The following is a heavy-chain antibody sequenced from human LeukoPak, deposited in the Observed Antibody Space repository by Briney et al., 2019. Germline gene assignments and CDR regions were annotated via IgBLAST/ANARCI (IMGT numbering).Heavy chain of an antibody. V-gene: IGHV3-48*01. CDR1: GFTFSSHG. CDR3: ARDGDYNFWIGNYDY. J-gene: IGHJ4*02. Sequence: GGTLRLSCAASGFTFSSHGMNWVRQAPGKGLEWVSYITGSTSIIYYADSVKGRFTISRDNAKNSLFLQMNSLRAEDTAVYYCARDGDYNFWIGNYDYWGQGALVTVSS. D-gene: IGHD3-3*01. CDR2: ITGSTSII.